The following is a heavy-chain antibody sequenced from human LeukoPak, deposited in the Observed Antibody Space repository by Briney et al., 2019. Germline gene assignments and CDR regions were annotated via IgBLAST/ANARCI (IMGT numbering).Heavy chain of an antibody. CDR2: IYTSGST. J-gene: IGHJ5*02. Sequence: KPSETLSLTCTVSGGSISSYYWSWIRQPAGKGLEWIGRIYTSGSTNYNPSLKSRVTMSVDTSKNQFSLKLSSVTAADTAVYYCARGIAAAGTVWFDPWGKGTLVTVSS. CDR1: GGSISSYY. CDR3: ARGIAAAGTVWFDP. D-gene: IGHD6-13*01. V-gene: IGHV4-4*07.